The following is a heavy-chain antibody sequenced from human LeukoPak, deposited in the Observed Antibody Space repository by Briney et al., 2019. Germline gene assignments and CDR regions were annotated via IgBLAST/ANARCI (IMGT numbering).Heavy chain of an antibody. CDR2: ISSSSSYI. J-gene: IGHJ6*02. CDR1: GFTFSSYS. V-gene: IGHV3-21*01. D-gene: IGHD3-10*01. Sequence: PGGSLRLSCAASGFTFSSYSMNWVRQAPGKGLEWVSSISSSSSYIYYADSVKGRFTISRDNAKNSLYLQMNSLRAEDTAVYYCASSPTIGRNYGMDVWGQGTTVTVSS. CDR3: ASSPTIGRNYGMDV.